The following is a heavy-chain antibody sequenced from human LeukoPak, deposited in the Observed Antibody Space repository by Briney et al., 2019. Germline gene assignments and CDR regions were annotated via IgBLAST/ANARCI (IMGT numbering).Heavy chain of an antibody. CDR1: GFTFSNAW. CDR3: ARDHYYGSGSYYNSIRYYYGMDV. V-gene: IGHV3-7*01. Sequence: GGSLRLSCAASGFTFSNAWMSWVRQAPGKGLEWVANIKQDGSEKYYVDSVKGRFTISRDNAKNLLYLQMNSLRAEDTAVYYCARDHYYGSGSYYNSIRYYYGMDVWGQGTTVTVSS. J-gene: IGHJ6*02. D-gene: IGHD3-10*01. CDR2: IKQDGSEK.